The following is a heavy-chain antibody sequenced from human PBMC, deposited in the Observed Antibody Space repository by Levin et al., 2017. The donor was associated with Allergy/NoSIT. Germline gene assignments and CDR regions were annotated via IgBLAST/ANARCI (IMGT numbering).Heavy chain of an antibody. D-gene: IGHD1-1*01. Sequence: GESLKISCAASGFSFSKSGMNWVRQAPGQGLEWVSYIRPTSEIIHYADSVKGRFTISRDNAENSLYLQMNSLRAEDTAIYYCARDLTTVRRGMDVWCQGTTVTVSS. CDR3: ARDLTTVRRGMDV. J-gene: IGHJ6*02. CDR2: IRPTSEII. V-gene: IGHV3-48*04. CDR1: GFSFSKSG.